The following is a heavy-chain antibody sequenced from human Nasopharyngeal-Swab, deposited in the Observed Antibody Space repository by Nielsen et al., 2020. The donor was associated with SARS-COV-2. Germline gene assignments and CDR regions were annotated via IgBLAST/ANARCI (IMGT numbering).Heavy chain of an antibody. V-gene: IGHV4-34*01. CDR2: INHSGST. J-gene: IGHJ6*03. CDR3: ARGPRVADYYYYMDV. Sequence: RQAPGKGLEWIGEINHSGSTNYNPSLKSRVTISVDTSKNQFSLKLSSVTAADTAVYYCARGPRVADYYYYMDVWGKGTTVTVSS. D-gene: IGHD2-15*01.